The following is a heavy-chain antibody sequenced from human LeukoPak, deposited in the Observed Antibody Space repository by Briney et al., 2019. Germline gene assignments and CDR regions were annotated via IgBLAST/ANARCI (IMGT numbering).Heavy chain of an antibody. Sequence: GGSLRLSCVAFGFSFNTFALTWVRQAPGKGLEWVSTISDYPHYADSVRGRFTISRDNSRKTVFLQMNGLTPEDAATYYCTKDSQGSYDGFWYGTYGMDVWGQGTTVTVSS. J-gene: IGHJ6*02. D-gene: IGHD3-16*01. V-gene: IGHV3-23*05. CDR2: ISDYP. CDR3: TKDSQGSYDGFWYGTYGMDV. CDR1: GFSFNTFA.